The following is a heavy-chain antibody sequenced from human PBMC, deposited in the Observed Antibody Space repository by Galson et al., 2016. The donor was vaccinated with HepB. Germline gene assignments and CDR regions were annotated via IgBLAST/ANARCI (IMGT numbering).Heavy chain of an antibody. D-gene: IGHD3-16*02. CDR2: IRGDGIVS. V-gene: IGHV3-7*01. Sequence: SLRLSCAASGFGFSSFSMNWVRQAPGKGLEWVANIRGDGIVSYYAESVRGRFTISRDNAKNSLYLQMNGLRVDETAVYYCSREMTGSYLDWGQGTLVTVSS. J-gene: IGHJ4*02. CDR1: GFGFSSFS. CDR3: SREMTGSYLD.